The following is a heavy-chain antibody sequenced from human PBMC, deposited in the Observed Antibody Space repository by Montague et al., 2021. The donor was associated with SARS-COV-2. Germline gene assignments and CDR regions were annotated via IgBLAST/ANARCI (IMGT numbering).Heavy chain of an antibody. D-gene: IGHD1-1*01. V-gene: IGHV4-61*02. CDR3: ARVGGGTTQYFDN. J-gene: IGHJ4*02. Sequence: TLSLTCTVSGASISSGDYYWSWIRQPDGQGLEWIGRIYTSGGNKYNLTLNIRVTLLVDTYKNQFSLNLRSVTAADTALYYCARVGGGTTQYFDNWGQGTLVTVSS. CDR1: GASISSGDYY. CDR2: IYTSGGN.